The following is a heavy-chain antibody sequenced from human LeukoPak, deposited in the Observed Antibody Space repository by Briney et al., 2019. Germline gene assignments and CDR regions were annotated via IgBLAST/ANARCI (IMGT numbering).Heavy chain of an antibody. D-gene: IGHD3-10*01. Sequence: GGSLRLSCAASGFTFSSYWMTWVRQAPRKGLEWLANIKQDGSEKYYVDSVKGRFTISRDNAKNSLYLQMNSLRAEDTAVYYCARLYYYGSGSYYYFDYWGQGTLVTVSS. V-gene: IGHV3-7*02. J-gene: IGHJ4*02. CDR1: GFTFSSYW. CDR2: IKQDGSEK. CDR3: ARLYYYGSGSYYYFDY.